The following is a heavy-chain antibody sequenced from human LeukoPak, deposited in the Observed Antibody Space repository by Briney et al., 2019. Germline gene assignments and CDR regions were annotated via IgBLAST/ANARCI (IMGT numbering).Heavy chain of an antibody. CDR1: GFTFSNYA. CDR2: IYSGGNT. D-gene: IGHD3-22*01. V-gene: IGHV3-53*01. J-gene: IGHJ4*02. Sequence: PGGSLRLSCAASGFTFSNYAMSWVRQAPGKGLEWVSFIYSGGNTHYSDSVKGRFTISRDNSKNTLYLQMNSLRAEDTAVYYCARRAGDYSHPYDYWGQGTLVTVSS. CDR3: ARRAGDYSHPYDY.